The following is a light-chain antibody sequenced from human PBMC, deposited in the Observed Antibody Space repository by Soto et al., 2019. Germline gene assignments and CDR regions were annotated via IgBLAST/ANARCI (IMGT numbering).Light chain of an antibody. CDR1: SSNIGAGYD. CDR2: GNS. V-gene: IGLV1-40*01. J-gene: IGLJ1*01. Sequence: QAVVTQPPSVSGAPGQRVTISCTGSSSNIGAGYDVHWYQQLPGTAPKLLIYGNSNRPSGVPERFSGSKSGTSASLAITGLQAEDEADYYCQSYDSSLSGSNVFGTGTKLTVL. CDR3: QSYDSSLSGSNV.